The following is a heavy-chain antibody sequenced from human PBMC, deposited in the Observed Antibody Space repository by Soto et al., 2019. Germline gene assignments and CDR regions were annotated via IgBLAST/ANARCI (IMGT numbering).Heavy chain of an antibody. CDR2: ISGSGGST. V-gene: IGHV3-23*01. CDR1: GLTFSFYR. Sequence: WGSLRVSCASSGLTFSFYRMGGVRQDPGKGLEWPSAISGSGGSTYYGDSVKGRFIISRDNSKNTLYLQMNSLRADDTAVYYCAKDLPLTRSGYYYVSYYYGMDVWGQGTPVTVSS. D-gene: IGHD3-22*01. CDR3: AKDLPLTRSGYYYVSYYYGMDV. J-gene: IGHJ6*01.